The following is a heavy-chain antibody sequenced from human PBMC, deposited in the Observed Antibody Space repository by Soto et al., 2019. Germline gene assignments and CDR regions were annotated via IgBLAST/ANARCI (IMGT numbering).Heavy chain of an antibody. Sequence: ASVKVSCKASGYTFTGYYMHCVRQAPGQGLEWMGWINPNSGGTNYAQKFQGRVTMTRDTSISTAYMELSRLRSDDTAVYYCAREDSRGYSGYDIPAWFDPWGQGTLVTVSS. V-gene: IGHV1-2*02. CDR3: AREDSRGYSGYDIPAWFDP. CDR1: GYTFTGYY. J-gene: IGHJ5*02. CDR2: INPNSGGT. D-gene: IGHD5-12*01.